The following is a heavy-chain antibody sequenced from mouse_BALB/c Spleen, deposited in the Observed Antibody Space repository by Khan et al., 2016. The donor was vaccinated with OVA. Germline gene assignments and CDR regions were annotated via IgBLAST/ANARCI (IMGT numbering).Heavy chain of an antibody. Sequence: VQLQQSGTVLARPGASVKMSCKASGYTFTSYWMHWVKQRPGQGLEWIGAIYPGNSDINYNQKFKGKAQLTAVTSTSTAYMELNSLKNEDSAVYYCTRNGFGNYESWDYWGQGTTLTVSS. D-gene: IGHD2-1*01. CDR1: GYTFTSYW. CDR2: IYPGNSDI. CDR3: TRNGFGNYESWDY. V-gene: IGHV1-5*01. J-gene: IGHJ2*01.